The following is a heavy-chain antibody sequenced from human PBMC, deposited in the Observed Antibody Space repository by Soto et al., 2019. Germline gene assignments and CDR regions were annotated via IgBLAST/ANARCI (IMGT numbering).Heavy chain of an antibody. J-gene: IGHJ6*03. CDR2: ISGSGGST. V-gene: IGHV3-23*01. CDR3: AKAGVAVAGNFRAFYYYYMDV. D-gene: IGHD6-19*01. CDR1: GFTFSSYA. Sequence: GGSLRLSCAASGFTFSSYAMSWVRQAPGKGLEWVSAISGSGGSTYYADSVKGRFTISRDNSKNTLYLQMNSLRAEDTAVYYCAKAGVAVAGNFRAFYYYYMDVWGKGTTVTVSS.